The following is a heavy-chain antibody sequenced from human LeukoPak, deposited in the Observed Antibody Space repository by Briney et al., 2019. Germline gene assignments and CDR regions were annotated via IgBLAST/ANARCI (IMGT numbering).Heavy chain of an antibody. CDR3: ARGNPYYYYGMDV. V-gene: IGHV3-53*04. Sequence: GGSLRLSCAASGFTVSSDYMSWVRQAPGKGLEWVSVIYSGGSTYYADSVKGRFTISRHNSKNTLYLQMNSLRAEDTAVYYCARGNPYYYYGMDVWGQGTTVTVSS. CDR2: IYSGGST. CDR1: GFTVSSDY. J-gene: IGHJ6*02.